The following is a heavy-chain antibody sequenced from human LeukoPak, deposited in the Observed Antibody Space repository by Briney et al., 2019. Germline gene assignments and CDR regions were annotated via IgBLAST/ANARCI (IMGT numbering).Heavy chain of an antibody. CDR1: GFTLSTYW. D-gene: IGHD6-13*01. CDR2: IKEDGSEK. J-gene: IGHJ4*02. V-gene: IGHV3-7*01. Sequence: GGSLRLSCAAPGFTLSTYWMSWVRQAPGKGLEWVANIKEDGSEKYYVDSVMGRFTISRDNAKNSLYLQMNSLSAEDTAVYYCARPRSSSWYDFDYWGQGTLVTVSS. CDR3: ARPRSSSWYDFDY.